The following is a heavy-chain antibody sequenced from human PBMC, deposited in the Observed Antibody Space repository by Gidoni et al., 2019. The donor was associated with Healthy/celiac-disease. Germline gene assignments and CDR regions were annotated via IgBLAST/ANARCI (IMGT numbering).Heavy chain of an antibody. Sequence: EVQLVESGEGLVQPGGSLRLSCAASGFTFSSYAMHWVRQAPGKGLEYVSAISSNGGSTYYADSVKGRFTISRDNSKNTLYLQMGSLRAEDMAVYYCARTNSSGWYYFDYWGQGTLVTVSS. CDR1: GFTFSSYA. CDR2: ISSNGGST. J-gene: IGHJ4*02. CDR3: ARTNSSGWYYFDY. V-gene: IGHV3-64*02. D-gene: IGHD6-19*01.